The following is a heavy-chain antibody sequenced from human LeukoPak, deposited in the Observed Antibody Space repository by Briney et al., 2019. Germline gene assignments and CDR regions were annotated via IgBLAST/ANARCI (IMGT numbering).Heavy chain of an antibody. CDR2: IYYSGST. CDR3: ARKGSSGYYYDY. CDR1: GVSISSYY. V-gene: IGHV4-59*01. Sequence: SETLSLTCTVSGVSISSYYWNWIRQPPGKGLEWIGYIYYSGSTNYNPSLKSRVTMSVDTSKNQFSLKLSSVTAADTAVYYCARKGSSGYYYDYWGQGTLVTVSS. J-gene: IGHJ4*02. D-gene: IGHD3-22*01.